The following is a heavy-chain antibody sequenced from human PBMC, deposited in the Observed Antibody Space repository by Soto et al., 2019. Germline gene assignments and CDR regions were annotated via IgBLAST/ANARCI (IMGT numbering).Heavy chain of an antibody. J-gene: IGHJ4*02. V-gene: IGHV1-3*01. D-gene: IGHD6-13*01. CDR2: INAGNGNT. CDR3: ARGPGIAAAVIHYFDY. Sequence: PGPQVKVSCKASGYTFTSYAMHWVRQAPGQRLEWMGWINAGNGNTKYSQKFQGRVTITRDTSASTAYMELSSLRSEDTAVYYCARGPGIAAAVIHYFDYWGQGTLVTVAS. CDR1: GYTFTSYA.